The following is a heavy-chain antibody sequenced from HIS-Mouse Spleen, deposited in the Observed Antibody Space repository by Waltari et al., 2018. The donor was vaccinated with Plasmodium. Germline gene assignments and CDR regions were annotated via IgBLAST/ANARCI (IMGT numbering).Heavy chain of an antibody. J-gene: IGHJ2*01. V-gene: IGHV4-34*01. D-gene: IGHD3-3*01. Sequence: QVQLQQWGAGLLKPSETLSLTCAVYGVSFSCYYWSWIRQPPGKGLEWIRESNHSGSTNSNPSLKSRVTIAVDTSKNQFSLKLSSVTAADTAVYYCAGVTSSGVYWYFDLWGRGTLVTVSS. CDR1: GVSFSCYY. CDR2: SNHSGST. CDR3: AGVTSSGVYWYFDL.